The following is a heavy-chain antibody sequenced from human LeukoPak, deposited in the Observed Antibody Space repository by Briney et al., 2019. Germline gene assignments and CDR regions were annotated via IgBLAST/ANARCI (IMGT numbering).Heavy chain of an antibody. Sequence: GGSLRLSCAASGFTFSSYGMHWVRQAPGKGLEWVAVTWYDGNNKYYADSVKGRFTISRDNSENTLYLQMSSLRAEDTAVYYCVRDWYSSGWYGMDVWGQGTTVTVSS. D-gene: IGHD6-19*01. CDR3: VRDWYSSGWYGMDV. V-gene: IGHV3-33*01. CDR1: GFTFSSYG. CDR2: TWYDGNNK. J-gene: IGHJ6*02.